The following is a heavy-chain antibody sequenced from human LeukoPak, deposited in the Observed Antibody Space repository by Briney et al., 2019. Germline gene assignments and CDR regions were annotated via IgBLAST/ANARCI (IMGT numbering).Heavy chain of an antibody. D-gene: IGHD5-12*01. CDR3: ARDRNPRKYSGYEVREGYYYYYGMDV. CDR2: ISGSDGST. V-gene: IGHV3-23*01. CDR1: GFSFSSYA. J-gene: IGHJ6*02. Sequence: GGSLRLSCAASGFSFSSYAMSWVRQAPGKGLEWVSAISGSDGSTYYADSVKGRFTISRDNSKNTLYLQMNSLRAEDTAVYYCARDRNPRKYSGYEVREGYYYYYGMDVWGQGTTVTVSS.